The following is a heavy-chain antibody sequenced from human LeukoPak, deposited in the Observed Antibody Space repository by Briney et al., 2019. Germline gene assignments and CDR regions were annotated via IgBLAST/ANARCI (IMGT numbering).Heavy chain of an antibody. CDR1: GFTFSDYA. D-gene: IGHD6-19*01. Sequence: GGSLRLSCAASGFTFSDYALSWVRQAPGKGLEWVSGITGSGRSTYYADSVKGRFTISRDNSKNTLYLQMNNLRAEDTAVYYCAKAARSSVAGLFFDLWGRGTLVTVSS. V-gene: IGHV3-23*01. CDR3: AKAARSSVAGLFFDL. CDR2: ITGSGRST. J-gene: IGHJ2*01.